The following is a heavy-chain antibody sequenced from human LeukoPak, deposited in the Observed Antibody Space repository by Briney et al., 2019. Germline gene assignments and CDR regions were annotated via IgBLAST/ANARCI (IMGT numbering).Heavy chain of an antibody. D-gene: IGHD3-10*01. CDR2: ISAYNGDT. CDR1: GYTFTNYG. V-gene: IGHV1-18*01. J-gene: IGHJ3*02. CDR3: ARDFILAGSHDVFDI. Sequence: GASVKASCKASGYTFTNYGISWVRQAPGQGLEWMGWISAYNGDTNYAQKLQGRVTMITDTSTSTVYMELRSLRSDDTALYYCARDFILAGSHDVFDIWGQGTMVTVSS.